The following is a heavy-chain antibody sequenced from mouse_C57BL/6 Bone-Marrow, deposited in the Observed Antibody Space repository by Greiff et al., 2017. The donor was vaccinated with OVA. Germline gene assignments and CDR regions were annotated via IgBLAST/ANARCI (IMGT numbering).Heavy chain of an antibody. CDR3: ARDNYGKGNY. V-gene: IGHV5-4*01. CDR1: GFTFSSYA. Sequence: EVQLQQSGGGLVKPGGSLKLSCAASGFTFSSYAMSWVRQTPEKRLEWVATISDGGSYTYYPDNVKGRFTISRDNAKNNLYLQMSHLKSEDTAMYYCARDNYGKGNYWGQGTTLTVSS. J-gene: IGHJ2*01. CDR2: ISDGGSYT. D-gene: IGHD2-1*01.